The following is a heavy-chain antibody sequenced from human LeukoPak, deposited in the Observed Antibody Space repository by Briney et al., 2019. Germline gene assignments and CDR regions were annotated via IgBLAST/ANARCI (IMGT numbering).Heavy chain of an antibody. CDR1: GGTFNSYT. CDR3: ARGDCTGGSCPDY. Sequence: SVKVSCEASGGTFNSYTISWVRQAPGQGLEWMGRIIPILGMTNYAQKFQGRVTITADNSATTAYMDLSSLRSEDTAAYYCARGDCTGGSCPDYWGQGTLVTVSS. J-gene: IGHJ4*02. CDR2: IIPILGMT. D-gene: IGHD2-15*01. V-gene: IGHV1-69*02.